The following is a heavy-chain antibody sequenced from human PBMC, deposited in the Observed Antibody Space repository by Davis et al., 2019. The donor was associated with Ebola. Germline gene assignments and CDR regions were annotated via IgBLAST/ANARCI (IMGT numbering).Heavy chain of an antibody. Sequence: GESLKISCAASGFTFSSYGMHWVRQAPGKGLEWVAVIWYDGSNKYYADSVKGRFTISRDNSKHTLYLQMNSLRSDDTAVYYCARSDIVVVPAVHAFDIWGQGTMVTVSS. V-gene: IGHV3-33*08. J-gene: IGHJ3*02. CDR2: IWYDGSNK. D-gene: IGHD2-2*01. CDR3: ARSDIVVVPAVHAFDI. CDR1: GFTFSSYG.